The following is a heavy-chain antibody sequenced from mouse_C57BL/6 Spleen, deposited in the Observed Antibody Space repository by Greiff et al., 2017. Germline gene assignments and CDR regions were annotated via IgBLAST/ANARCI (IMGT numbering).Heavy chain of an antibody. CDR3: DSDVTDGYYFDY. Sequence: EVKLMESGGDLVKPGGSLKLSCAASGFTFSSYGMSWVRQTPDKRLEWVATISSGGSYNYYPESVKGRFTISRDSAKNPLFLHMRIMKSEDTAMSYCDSDVTDGYYFDYWGQGTTLTVSS. CDR1: GFTFSSYG. V-gene: IGHV5-6*01. CDR2: ISSGGSYN. J-gene: IGHJ2*01. D-gene: IGHD2-13*01.